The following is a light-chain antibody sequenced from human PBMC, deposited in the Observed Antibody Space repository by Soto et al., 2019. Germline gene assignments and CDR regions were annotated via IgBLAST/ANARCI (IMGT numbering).Light chain of an antibody. V-gene: IGKV3-15*01. Sequence: EIVMTQSPATLSVSPGERATLSCRASQSVSSNLAWYQQKPGQAPRLLIYGASTRATGIPARFSGSGSGTEFTLTISSLLSEDFAVYNCQQYNNWPPITFAQGTRLEIK. CDR2: GAS. CDR1: QSVSSN. CDR3: QQYNNWPPIT. J-gene: IGKJ5*01.